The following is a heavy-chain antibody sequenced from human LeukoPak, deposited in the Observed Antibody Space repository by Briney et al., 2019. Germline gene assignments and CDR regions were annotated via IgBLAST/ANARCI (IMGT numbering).Heavy chain of an antibody. CDR3: AKDPARTGYCSGGSCGTFEP. Sequence: PGGSLRLSCAASGFTFSSYAMSWVRQAPGKGLEWVSAISGSGGSTYYADSVKGRFTISRDNSKNTLYLQMNSLRAEDTAVYYCAKDPARTGYCSGGSCGTFEPWGQGTLVTVSS. J-gene: IGHJ5*02. V-gene: IGHV3-23*01. CDR2: ISGSGGST. CDR1: GFTFSSYA. D-gene: IGHD2-15*01.